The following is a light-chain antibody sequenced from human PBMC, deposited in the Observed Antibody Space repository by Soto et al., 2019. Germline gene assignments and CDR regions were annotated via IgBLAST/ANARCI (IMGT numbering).Light chain of an antibody. CDR3: QQYYTTPSIT. V-gene: IGKV4-1*01. CDR1: QSVLYSSNNLNY. J-gene: IGKJ5*01. Sequence: DIVMTQSPDSLAVSLGERATINCKSSQSVLYSSNNLNYLAWYQQKPGQPPKLLIYWASTRESGVPERFSGSGSGTDFTLTISSLQAEDVAICYCQQYYTTPSITFGQGTRLEIK. CDR2: WAS.